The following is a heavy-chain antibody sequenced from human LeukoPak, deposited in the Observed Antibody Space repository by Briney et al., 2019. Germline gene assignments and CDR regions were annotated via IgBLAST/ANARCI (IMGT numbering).Heavy chain of an antibody. CDR3: AREYSSSSTRVFDY. CDR2: INTDEIST. CDR1: GFTFSNYW. D-gene: IGHD6-6*01. J-gene: IGHJ4*02. V-gene: IGHV3-74*01. Sequence: GGSLRLSCAASGFTFSNYWMHWVRQAPGEGLVWVSRINTDEISTTYADSVKGRFTTSRDNAKNTLYLQMNSLRAEDTAVYYCAREYSSSSTRVFDYWGQGTLVTVSS.